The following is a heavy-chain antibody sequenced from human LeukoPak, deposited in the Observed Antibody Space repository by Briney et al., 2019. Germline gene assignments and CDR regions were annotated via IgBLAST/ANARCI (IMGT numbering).Heavy chain of an antibody. CDR1: GYTFTSYY. V-gene: IGHV1-46*01. CDR2: IYPSGGST. J-gene: IGHJ3*02. Sequence: ASVKVSCKASGYTFTSYYIHWVRQAPGQGPEWMGIIYPSGGSTTYAQKFQGRVTMTRDMSTSTVYMELSSLRSEDTAVYYCAIGYCRGGSCDDEPGDAFDIWGQGTMVAVSS. D-gene: IGHD2-15*01. CDR3: AIGYCRGGSCDDEPGDAFDI.